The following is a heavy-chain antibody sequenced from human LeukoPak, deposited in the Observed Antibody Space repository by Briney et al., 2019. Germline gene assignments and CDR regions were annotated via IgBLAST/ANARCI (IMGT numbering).Heavy chain of an antibody. CDR2: ISSSGSTM. V-gene: IGHV3-11*01. J-gene: IGHJ4*02. CDR1: GFTFRDYC. D-gene: IGHD3-22*01. Sequence: GGSLRLSCAASGFTFRDYCMTWIRQAPGKGLEWVSFISSSGSTMYYADSVKGRFTISRDNAKNSLYLQMNSLRAEDTAVYYCATRGPDSSGFYRFYYWGQGTLVTVSS. CDR3: ATRGPDSSGFYRFYY.